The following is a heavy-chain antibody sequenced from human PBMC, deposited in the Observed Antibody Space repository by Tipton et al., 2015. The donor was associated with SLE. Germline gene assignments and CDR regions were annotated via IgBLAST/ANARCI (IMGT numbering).Heavy chain of an antibody. CDR3: ARRYCSGSSCQFDY. V-gene: IGHV1-46*01. CDR2: INPSGGGT. J-gene: IGHJ4*02. D-gene: IGHD2-2*01. Sequence: QSGPEVKKPGASVKGSCKASGYTFTNYYIHWVRQAPGQGLEWMGIINPSGGGTNYAQKFQGRVTMTTDTSTSSVYLDLSSLTSEDTAVYYCARRYCSGSSCQFDYWGQGALVTVSS. CDR1: GYTFTNYY.